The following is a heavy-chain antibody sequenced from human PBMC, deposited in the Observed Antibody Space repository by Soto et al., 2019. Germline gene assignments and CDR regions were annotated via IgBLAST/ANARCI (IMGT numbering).Heavy chain of an antibody. CDR1: GFTFSRYI. D-gene: IGHD6-13*01. J-gene: IGHJ4*02. Sequence: PGGSLRLSCAASGFTFSRYIMNWVRQAPGKGLEWVSYISSSSSTIYYADSVKGRFTISRDNAKNSLYLQMNSLRDEDTAVYYCARETSSSWYAFDYWGQGTLVTVSS. CDR3: ARETSSSWYAFDY. V-gene: IGHV3-48*02. CDR2: ISSSSSTI.